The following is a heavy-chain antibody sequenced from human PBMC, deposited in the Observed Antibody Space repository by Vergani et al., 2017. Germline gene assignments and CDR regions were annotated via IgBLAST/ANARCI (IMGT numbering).Heavy chain of an antibody. CDR3: AKSGGSWSQNRGTDY. CDR2: ISGSGGST. CDR1: GFTFSNYA. Sequence: EVQLLESGGGLVQPGGSLRLSCAASGFTFSNYAMRWVRQALGKGLEWVSTISGSGGSTYYADSVKGRFTISSDNSKNTLNLQMNSLRAEDTAVYYCAKSGGSWSQNRGTDYWGQGILVTVSS. V-gene: IGHV3-23*01. D-gene: IGHD3-16*01. J-gene: IGHJ4*02.